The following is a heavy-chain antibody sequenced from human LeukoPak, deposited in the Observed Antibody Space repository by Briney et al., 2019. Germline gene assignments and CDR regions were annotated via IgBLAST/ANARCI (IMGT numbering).Heavy chain of an antibody. J-gene: IGHJ4*02. CDR2: INHSGST. D-gene: IGHD3-3*01. Sequence: SETLSLTCAVYGGSFSGYYWSWIRQPPGKGLEWIGEINHSGSTNYNPSLKSRVTISVDTSKNQFSLKLSSVTAADTAVYYCARSAVYEYDYWGQGTLVTVSS. CDR3: ARSAVYEYDY. CDR1: GGSFSGYY. V-gene: IGHV4-34*01.